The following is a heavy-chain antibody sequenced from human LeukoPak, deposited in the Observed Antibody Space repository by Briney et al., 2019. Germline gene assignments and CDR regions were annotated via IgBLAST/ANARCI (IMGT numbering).Heavy chain of an antibody. V-gene: IGHV1-2*02. D-gene: IGHD1-1*01. CDR3: ARDMERADTHDFDY. J-gene: IGHJ4*02. Sequence: ASVKVSCKASGYTFTGYYMHWVPQAPGQGLEWMGWINPNSGGTNYAQKFQGRDTMTRDTAIRTAYMELSRLRADDTAVYYCARDMERADTHDFDYWGQGTLVTVSS. CDR2: INPNSGGT. CDR1: GYTFTGYY.